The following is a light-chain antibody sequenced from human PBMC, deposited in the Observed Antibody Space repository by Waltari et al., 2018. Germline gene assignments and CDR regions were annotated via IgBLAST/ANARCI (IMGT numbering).Light chain of an antibody. Sequence: QSALTQPRSVSESPGQSVTISCTGTGSDVGDFNSVSWYQQHPGKAPKLVIFDVTKRPSGVPDRFSGSKSGTSASLTVSGLQAEDEADYYCCSYAGIWVFGGGTKLTVL. J-gene: IGLJ3*02. CDR2: DVT. CDR3: CSYAGIWV. V-gene: IGLV2-11*01. CDR1: GSDVGDFNS.